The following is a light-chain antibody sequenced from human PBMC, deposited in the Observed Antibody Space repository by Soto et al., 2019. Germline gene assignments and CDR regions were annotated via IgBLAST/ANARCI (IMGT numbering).Light chain of an antibody. CDR1: QSISTH. Sequence: EIQMTQSSASLSASVGETVSITWRASQSISTHLNWYQQKPGKAPNLLIYAASSLQSGVPSRFSGSGSGTDFTLTISSLQPEDFATYYCQQSYSTTRTFGQGTKVDIK. CDR2: AAS. CDR3: QQSYSTTRT. J-gene: IGKJ1*01. V-gene: IGKV1-39*01.